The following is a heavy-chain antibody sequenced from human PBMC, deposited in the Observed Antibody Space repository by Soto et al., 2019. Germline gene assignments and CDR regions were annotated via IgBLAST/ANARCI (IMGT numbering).Heavy chain of an antibody. J-gene: IGHJ4*02. Sequence: GGSLRLSCAASGYTFSDYYMSWIRQAPGKGLEWVSAISGSGGRTYYADSVKGRFTISRDNSKNTLYLQMNSLRAEDTAVYYCAKEEHFWSGYTRGDYFDYWGQGTLVTVS. CDR3: AKEEHFWSGYTRGDYFDY. CDR2: ISGSGGRT. D-gene: IGHD3-3*02. V-gene: IGHV3-23*01. CDR1: GYTFSDYY.